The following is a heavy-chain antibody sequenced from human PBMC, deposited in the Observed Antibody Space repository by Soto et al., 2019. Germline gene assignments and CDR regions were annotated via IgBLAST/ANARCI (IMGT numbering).Heavy chain of an antibody. V-gene: IGHV3-23*01. CDR2: ISGSGGST. CDR1: GFTFSSYA. J-gene: IGHJ4*02. Sequence: GGSLRLSCAASGFTFSSYAMSWVRQAPGKGLEWVSAISGSGGSTYYADSVKGRFTISRDNSKNTLYLQMNSLRAEDTAVYYCAKDRSSTLGYSSPPQVLDYWGQGTLVTVSS. D-gene: IGHD6-13*01. CDR3: AKDRSSTLGYSSPPQVLDY.